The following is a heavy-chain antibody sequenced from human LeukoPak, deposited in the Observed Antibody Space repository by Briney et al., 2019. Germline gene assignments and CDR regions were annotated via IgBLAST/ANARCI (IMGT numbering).Heavy chain of an antibody. D-gene: IGHD2-2*01. CDR1: GYTLTSYH. Sequence: ASVKVSCKASGYTLTSYHMKWVRQAPGQGLEWMGGIIPIFGTANYAQKLQGRVTITTDESTSTAYMELSSLRSEDTAVYYCARGPCSSTSCGKADPDYYYYYMDVWGKGTTVTVSS. J-gene: IGHJ6*03. CDR2: IIPIFGTA. CDR3: ARGPCSSTSCGKADPDYYYYYMDV. V-gene: IGHV1-69*05.